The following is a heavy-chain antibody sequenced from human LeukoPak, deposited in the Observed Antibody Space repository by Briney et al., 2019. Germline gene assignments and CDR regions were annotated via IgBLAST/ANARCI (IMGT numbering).Heavy chain of an antibody. CDR1: GGYISSSSYY. J-gene: IGHJ4*02. Sequence: SETLSLTCTVSGGYISSSSYYWGWIRQPPGKGLEWIGSIYSSGSTYYSPSLKSRVTMSVDTSKNQFSLKLSSVTAADTAVYYCARLRYSGSYHFDYWGQGTLVTVSS. V-gene: IGHV4-39*01. CDR3: ARLRYSGSYHFDY. CDR2: IYSSGST. D-gene: IGHD1-26*01.